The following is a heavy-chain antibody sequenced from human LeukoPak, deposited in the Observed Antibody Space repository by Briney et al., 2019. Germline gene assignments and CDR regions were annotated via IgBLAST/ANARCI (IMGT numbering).Heavy chain of an antibody. J-gene: IGHJ4*02. CDR1: GFTFSSYA. Sequence: GGSLRLSCAASGFTFSSYAMHWVRQAPGKGLEWVAVISYDGSNKYYADSVKGRFTISRDNSKNTLYLQMNSLRAEDTAVYYCARGGLRYFDWLPRGILDYWGQGTLVTVSS. CDR2: ISYDGSNK. V-gene: IGHV3-30*04. D-gene: IGHD3-9*01. CDR3: ARGGLRYFDWLPRGILDY.